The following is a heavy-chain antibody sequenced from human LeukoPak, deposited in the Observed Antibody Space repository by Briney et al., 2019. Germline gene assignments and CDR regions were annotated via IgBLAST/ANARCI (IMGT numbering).Heavy chain of an antibody. J-gene: IGHJ5*02. CDR3: ARDYKTPPSMRFGEFDH. Sequence: PSETLSLTCTVSGGSISSYYWSWIRQPAGKGLEWIGRIYTSGSTNYNPSLKSRVTMSVDTSKNQFSLKLSSVTAADTAVYYCARDYKTPPSMRFGEFDHWGQGTLVTVSS. CDR2: IYTSGST. CDR1: GGSISSYY. D-gene: IGHD3-10*01. V-gene: IGHV4-4*07.